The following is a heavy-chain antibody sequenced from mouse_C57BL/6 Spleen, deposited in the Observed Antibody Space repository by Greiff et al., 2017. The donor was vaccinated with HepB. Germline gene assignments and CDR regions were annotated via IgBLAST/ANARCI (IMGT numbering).Heavy chain of an antibody. Sequence: EVQLQESGPGMVKPSQSLSLTCTVTGYSITSGYDWHWIRHFPGNKLEWMGYISYSGSTNYNPSLKSRISITHDTSKNHFFLKLNSVTTEDTATYYCARGNYGSSYGYFDVWGTGTTVTVSS. CDR3: ARGNYGSSYGYFDV. J-gene: IGHJ1*03. CDR1: GYSITSGYD. V-gene: IGHV3-1*01. CDR2: ISYSGST. D-gene: IGHD1-1*01.